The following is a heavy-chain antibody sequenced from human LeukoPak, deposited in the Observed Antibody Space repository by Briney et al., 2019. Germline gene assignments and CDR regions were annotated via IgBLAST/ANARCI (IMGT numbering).Heavy chain of an antibody. CDR3: AKDAQRGFDYSNSLDY. D-gene: IGHD4-11*01. Sequence: PGRSLRLSCAASGFTFSHYGMHWVRQAPGTGLEWVAVIWSDASDKYYAKSVKGRFTISRDNFKNTVYLQMNSLRADDTAVYYCAKDAQRGFDYSNSLDYWGQGTRVTVSS. J-gene: IGHJ4*02. CDR1: GFTFSHYG. CDR2: IWSDASDK. V-gene: IGHV3-33*06.